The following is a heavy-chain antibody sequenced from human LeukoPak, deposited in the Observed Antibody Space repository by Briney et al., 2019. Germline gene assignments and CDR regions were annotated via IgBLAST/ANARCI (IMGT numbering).Heavy chain of an antibody. Sequence: PSETLSLTCTVSGGSISSYYWSWIRQPPGKGREWIGYIYYSGSTNYNPSLKSRVTISVDTSKNQFSLKLSSVTAADTAVYYCARHFYLVGWSSSWYWDYLDYWGQGTLVTVSS. CDR1: GGSISSYY. J-gene: IGHJ4*02. CDR3: ARHFYLVGWSSSWYWDYLDY. D-gene: IGHD6-13*01. V-gene: IGHV4-59*08. CDR2: IYYSGST.